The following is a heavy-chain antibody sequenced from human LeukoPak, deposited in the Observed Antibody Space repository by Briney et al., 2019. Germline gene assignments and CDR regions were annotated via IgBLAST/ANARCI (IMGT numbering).Heavy chain of an antibody. CDR3: ARGGPVDWYFDL. Sequence: PSETLSLTCTVSGGSISSGSYYWSWIRQPAGKGLEWIGRIYTSGSTNYNPSLKSRVTISVDTSKNQFSLKLSSVTAADTAVYYCARGGPVDWYFDLWGRGTLVTVSS. J-gene: IGHJ2*01. CDR1: GGSISSGSYY. CDR2: IYTSGST. D-gene: IGHD6-19*01. V-gene: IGHV4-61*02.